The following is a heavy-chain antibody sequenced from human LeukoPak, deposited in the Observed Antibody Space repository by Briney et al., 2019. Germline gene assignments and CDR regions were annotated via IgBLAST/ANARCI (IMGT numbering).Heavy chain of an antibody. J-gene: IGHJ4*02. CDR1: GFTFSNDG. CDR2: IWHDGNTK. V-gene: IGHV3-33*06. CDR3: ANNFDY. Sequence: GSSLRFSCATSGFTFSNDGMHWVRQAPGKGLEWVAVIWHDGNTKYYADSVKGRFTISGDNSKNTLYLQMNSLRAEDTAMYYCANNFDYWGQGTLVTVSS.